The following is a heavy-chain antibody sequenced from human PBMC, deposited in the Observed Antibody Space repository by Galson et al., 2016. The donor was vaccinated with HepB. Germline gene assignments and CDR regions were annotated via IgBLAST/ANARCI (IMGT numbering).Heavy chain of an antibody. CDR3: ARDKYTYGLDYYYGMDV. Sequence: SLRLSCAASGFTFSDYSMNWVRQAPGKGPEWVSSISSSSSYIYYADSVKGRFTISRDNAKNTLFLQMNSLRVEDTAVYYCARDKYTYGLDYYYGMDVWGQGTPVTVSS. V-gene: IGHV3-21*01. CDR2: ISSSSSYI. CDR1: GFTFSDYS. J-gene: IGHJ6*02. D-gene: IGHD5-18*01.